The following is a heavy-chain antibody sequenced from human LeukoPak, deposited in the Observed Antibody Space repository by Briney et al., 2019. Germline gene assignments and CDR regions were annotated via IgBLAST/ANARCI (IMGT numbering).Heavy chain of an antibody. Sequence: SETLSLTCTVSGGSISTYYWSWIRQPPGKGLEWIGYVYYSGTTNYKYKSSLKSRVTISVDTSKNQFSLRLSSVTAAGTAVYYCARSDRDLWYFDLWGRGTLVTVSS. V-gene: IGHV4-59*01. J-gene: IGHJ2*01. CDR1: GGSISTYY. CDR2: VYYSGTT. CDR3: ARSDRDLWYFDL.